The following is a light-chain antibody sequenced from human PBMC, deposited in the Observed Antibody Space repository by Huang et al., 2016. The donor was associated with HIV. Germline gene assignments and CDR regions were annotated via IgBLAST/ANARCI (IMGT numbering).Light chain of an antibody. V-gene: IGKV1D-13*01. CDR3: QQFNHYPLI. Sequence: QLTQSPSSLSASVGDRVTITCRASQGISNTLAGYQQKPGKAPKLLSYEASSLQTGAPSRFSGSGSGTDFTLTISSLQPEDCATYYCQQFNHYPLIFGGGTKVEIE. J-gene: IGKJ4*01. CDR1: QGISNT. CDR2: EAS.